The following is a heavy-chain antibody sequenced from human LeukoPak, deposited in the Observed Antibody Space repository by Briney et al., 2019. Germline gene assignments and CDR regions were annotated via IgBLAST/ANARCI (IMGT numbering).Heavy chain of an antibody. CDR3: ARVRSGIVVVPAAMREDGMDV. CDR2: INPNSGGT. V-gene: IGHV1-2*02. CDR1: GYTFTGFY. J-gene: IGHJ6*02. Sequence: ASVKVSCKASGYTFTGFYMHWVRQAPGQGLEWMGWINPNSGGTNYAQKFQGRVIMTRDTSISTAYMELSRLRSDDTAVYYCARVRSGIVVVPAAMREDGMDVWGQGTTVTVSS. D-gene: IGHD2-2*01.